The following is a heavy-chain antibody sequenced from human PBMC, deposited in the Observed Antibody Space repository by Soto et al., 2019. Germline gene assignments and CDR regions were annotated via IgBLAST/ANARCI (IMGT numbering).Heavy chain of an antibody. CDR2: IYYSGST. CDR3: YRGGNYCYYGMDV. Sequence: TLSLTCTVSGGSISSGGYYWSWNRQHPGKGLECIRYIYYSGSTYYTPSLKSRVTISVDTSKNQFSRKLSSVTAADTSVYYCYRGGNYCYYGMDVWGQGTTVTVSS. V-gene: IGHV4-31*03. D-gene: IGHD2-15*01. J-gene: IGHJ6*02. CDR1: GGSISSGGYY.